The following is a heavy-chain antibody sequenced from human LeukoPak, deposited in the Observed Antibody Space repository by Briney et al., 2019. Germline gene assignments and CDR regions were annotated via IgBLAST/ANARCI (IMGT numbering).Heavy chain of an antibody. J-gene: IGHJ5*02. D-gene: IGHD4-17*01. V-gene: IGHV1-46*01. CDR3: ARDYGDYAFAGNWFDP. CDR2: INPSGRST. CDR1: GYTFTSYY. Sequence: SLKVSCKASGYTFTSYYMHWVRQAPGQGLEWMGIINPSGRSTSYAQKFQGRVTMTRDTSTSTVYMELSSLRSEDTAVYYCARDYGDYAFAGNWFDPWGQGTLVTVSS.